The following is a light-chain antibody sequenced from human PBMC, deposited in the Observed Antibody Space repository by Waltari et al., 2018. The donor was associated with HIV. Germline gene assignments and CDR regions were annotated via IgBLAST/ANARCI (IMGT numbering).Light chain of an antibody. CDR2: EVT. CDR3: NSYTISSTLGV. V-gene: IGLV2-14*01. CDR1: SSDVGGYNY. Sequence: QSALTQPASVSGSPGQSITISCTGTSSDVGGYNYVSWYQQHPGKAPKLMIYEVTNRPSGVSNRFSGSESCNTASLTISALQAEDEADYYCNSYTISSTLGVFGGGTKLTVL. J-gene: IGLJ3*02.